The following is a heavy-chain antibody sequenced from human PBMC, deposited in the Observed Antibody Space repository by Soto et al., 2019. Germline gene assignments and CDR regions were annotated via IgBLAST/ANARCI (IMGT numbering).Heavy chain of an antibody. J-gene: IGHJ6*02. D-gene: IGHD6-19*01. CDR3: AKGGQQWLPYYYYGLDV. Sequence: PGGSLRLSCAASGFTFSSYAMSWVRQAPGKGLEWVSAISGSGGSTYYADSVKGRFTISRDNSKNTLYLQMNSLRAEDTAVYYCAKGGQQWLPYYYYGLDVWGQGTTVTVSS. CDR1: GFTFSSYA. V-gene: IGHV3-23*01. CDR2: ISGSGGST.